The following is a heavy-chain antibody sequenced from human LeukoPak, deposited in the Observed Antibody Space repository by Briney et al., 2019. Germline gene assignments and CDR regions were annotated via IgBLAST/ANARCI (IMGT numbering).Heavy chain of an antibody. D-gene: IGHD5-18*01. CDR2: IYYSGST. J-gene: IGHJ6*03. V-gene: IGHV4-39*07. Sequence: SETLSLTCTVSGGSISSSSYYWGWIRQPPGKGLEWIGSIYYSGSTYYNPSLKSRITRSVDTSKNQFSLKLSSVTAADTAVYYCARDTAMVSYYMDVWGKGTTLTVSS. CDR3: ARDTAMVSYYMDV. CDR1: GGSISSSSYY.